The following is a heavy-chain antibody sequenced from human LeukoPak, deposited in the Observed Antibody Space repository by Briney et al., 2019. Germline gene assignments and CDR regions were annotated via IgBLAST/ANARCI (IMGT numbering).Heavy chain of an antibody. CDR1: GYTFTGYY. D-gene: IGHD5-18*01. CDR2: INPNSGGT. Sequence: ASVKVSCKASGYTFTGYYMHWVRQAPGQGLEWMGWINPNSGGTNYAQKFQGWVTMTRDTSISTAYMELSRLRSDDTAVYYCARSSWIQLWPHGGAFDIWGQGTMVTVSS. V-gene: IGHV1-2*04. J-gene: IGHJ3*02. CDR3: ARSSWIQLWPHGGAFDI.